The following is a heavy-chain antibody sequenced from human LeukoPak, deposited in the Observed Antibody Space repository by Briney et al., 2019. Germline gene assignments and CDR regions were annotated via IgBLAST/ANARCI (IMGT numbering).Heavy chain of an antibody. CDR3: ARDRDSSGYFPSAFDY. D-gene: IGHD3-22*01. V-gene: IGHV1-46*01. CDR1: GYTFTIYY. J-gene: IGHJ4*02. Sequence: ASVTVSCKASGYTFTIYYMHWVRQAPGQGLEWMGIINPSGGSTSYAQKFQGRVTMTRDTSTSTVYMELSSLRSEDTAVYYCARDRDSSGYFPSAFDYWGQGTLVTVSS. CDR2: INPSGGST.